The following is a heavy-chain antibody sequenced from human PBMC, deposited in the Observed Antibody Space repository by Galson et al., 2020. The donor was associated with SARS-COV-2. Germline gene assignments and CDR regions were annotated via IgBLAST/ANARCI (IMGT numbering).Heavy chain of an antibody. CDR2: TYYSCST. V-gene: IGHV4-31*03. Sequence: SETLSLTCTVSGCSISSGGYYWSWIRQLPGKGPEWIGYTYYSCSTYYNPSLKSRVTISVDTSKNQFSLNLSSVTAADTAVYYCARDYDFWSGYPYWYFDLRGRGTLVTVSS. CDR3: ARDYDFWSGYPYWYFDL. J-gene: IGHJ2*01. D-gene: IGHD3-3*01. CDR1: GCSISSGGYY.